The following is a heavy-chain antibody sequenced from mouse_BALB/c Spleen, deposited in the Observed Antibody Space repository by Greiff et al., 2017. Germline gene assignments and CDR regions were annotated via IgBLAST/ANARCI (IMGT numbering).Heavy chain of an antibody. CDR1: GYSITSDYA. J-gene: IGHJ2*01. CDR3: ARRAYYYGSGDY. CDR2: ISYSGST. V-gene: IGHV3-2*02. Sequence: EVQLVESGPGLVKPSQSLSLTCTVTGYSITSDYAWNWIRQFPGNKLEWMGYISYSGSTSYNPSLKSRISITRDTSKNQFFLQLNSVTTEDTATYYCARRAYYYGSGDYWGQGTTLTVSS. D-gene: IGHD1-1*01.